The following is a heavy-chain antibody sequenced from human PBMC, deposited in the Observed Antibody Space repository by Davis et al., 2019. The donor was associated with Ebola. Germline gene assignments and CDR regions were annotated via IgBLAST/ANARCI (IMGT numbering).Heavy chain of an antibody. D-gene: IGHD1/OR15-1a*01. CDR3: ARGRSGTNFDY. V-gene: IGHV1-3*01. Sequence: ASVKVSCKASGYTFTSYAMHWVRQAPGQRLEWMGWINAGNGNTKYSQKFQGRVTITADKSTSTAYMELSSLRSEDTAVYYCARGRSGTNFDYWGQGTLVTVSS. CDR2: INAGNGNT. J-gene: IGHJ4*02. CDR1: GYTFTSYA.